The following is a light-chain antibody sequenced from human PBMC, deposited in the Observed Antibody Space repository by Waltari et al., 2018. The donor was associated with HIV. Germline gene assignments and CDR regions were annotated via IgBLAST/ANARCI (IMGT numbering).Light chain of an antibody. CDR1: QSVGSN. Sequence: EVVMTQSPATLSVSPGEGATISCRASQSVGSNLAWYQQKPGQAPRLLIYGASSRATGIPARFSGSGSGTEFTLTISSLQSEDFAIYFCQQYNNWPPLTFGGGTKVEIK. J-gene: IGKJ4*01. V-gene: IGKV3D-15*01. CDR2: GAS. CDR3: QQYNNWPPLT.